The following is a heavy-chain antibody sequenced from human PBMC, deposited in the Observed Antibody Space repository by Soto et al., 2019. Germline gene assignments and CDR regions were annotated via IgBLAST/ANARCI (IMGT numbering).Heavy chain of an antibody. CDR1: GGSISSGVYY. CDR2: IYYSGST. J-gene: IGHJ4*02. CDR3: ARDRECSGGTCYNYFDY. D-gene: IGHD2-15*01. Sequence: SETLSLTCTVSGGSISSGVYYGRWIRQHPGKGLEWIGYIYYSGSTYYNPSLKSRVTISVDTSKNQFSLKLSSVTAADTAVYYCARDRECSGGTCYNYFDYWGQGTLVTVSS. V-gene: IGHV4-31*03.